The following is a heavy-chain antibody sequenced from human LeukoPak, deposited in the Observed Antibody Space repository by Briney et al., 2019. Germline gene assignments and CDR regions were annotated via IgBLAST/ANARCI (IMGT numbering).Heavy chain of an antibody. CDR3: ARGARGIAVAGPDY. CDR1: GFTFSSYS. D-gene: IGHD6-19*01. J-gene: IGHJ4*02. Sequence: GGSLRLSCAASGFTFSSYSMNWVRQAPGKGLEWVSYISSSSSTIYYADSVKGRFTISRDNAKNSLYLQMNSLRAEDTAVYYCARGARGIAVAGPDYWGQGTLVTVSS. CDR2: ISSSSSTI. V-gene: IGHV3-48*01.